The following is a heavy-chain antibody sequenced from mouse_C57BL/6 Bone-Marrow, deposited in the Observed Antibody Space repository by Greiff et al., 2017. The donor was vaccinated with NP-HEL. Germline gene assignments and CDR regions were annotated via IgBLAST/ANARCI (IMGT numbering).Heavy chain of an antibody. CDR2: IDPENGDT. J-gene: IGHJ1*03. D-gene: IGHD1-1*01. V-gene: IGHV14-4*01. Sequence: EVQLQESGAELVRPGASVKLSCTASGFNIKDDYMHWVKQRPEQGLEWIGWIDPENGDTEYASKFQGKATITADTSSNTAYLQLSSLTSEDTAVYYCTTIYGSSYWYFDVWGTGTTVTVSS. CDR3: TTIYGSSYWYFDV. CDR1: GFNIKDDY.